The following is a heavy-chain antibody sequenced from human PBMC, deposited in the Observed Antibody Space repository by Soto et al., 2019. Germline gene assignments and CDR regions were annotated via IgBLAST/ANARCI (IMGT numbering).Heavy chain of an antibody. Sequence: QITLKESGPTLVKPTRTLTLTCTFSGFSLNTSRLGVGWIRQPPGKALEWLALIYWDDDNRYSPSLKSRLTITKDTSKNQVVLTMTNMDPVDTATYYCVHLTRYSGYDVPFDYWGQGTLVTVSS. CDR2: IYWDDDN. J-gene: IGHJ4*02. V-gene: IGHV2-5*02. D-gene: IGHD5-12*01. CDR3: VHLTRYSGYDVPFDY. CDR1: GFSLNTSRLG.